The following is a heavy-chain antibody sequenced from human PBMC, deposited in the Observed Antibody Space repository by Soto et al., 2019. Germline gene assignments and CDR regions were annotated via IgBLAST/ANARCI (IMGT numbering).Heavy chain of an antibody. CDR3: ARDHSEIVVVIPGY. CDR2: IWYDGSNK. J-gene: IGHJ4*02. D-gene: IGHD3-22*01. V-gene: IGHV3-33*01. Sequence: GGSLRLSCAASGFTFSSYGMHWVRQAPGKGLEWVAVIWYDGSNKYYADSVKGRFTISRDNSKNTLYLQMNSLRAEDTAVYYCARDHSEIVVVIPGYWGQGTLVTAPQ. CDR1: GFTFSSYG.